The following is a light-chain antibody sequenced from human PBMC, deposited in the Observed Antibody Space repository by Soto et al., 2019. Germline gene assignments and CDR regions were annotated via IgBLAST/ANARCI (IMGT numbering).Light chain of an antibody. J-gene: IGKJ1*01. CDR2: GVS. CDR3: QQYDSSPT. Sequence: TQSPSTLSASVGDRATITCRASQSISSRYLAWYQQKPGQAPRLLMYGVSSRATGTPDRFSGSGSGTDFTLTISRLEPEDFAVYHCQQYDSSPTFGQGTKVDIK. V-gene: IGKV3-20*01. CDR1: QSISSRY.